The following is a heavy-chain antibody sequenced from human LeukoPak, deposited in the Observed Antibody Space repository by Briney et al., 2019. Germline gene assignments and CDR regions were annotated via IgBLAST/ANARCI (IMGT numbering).Heavy chain of an antibody. CDR3: ARGAPPPSYCSGGSCYSRDYYYGMDV. CDR2: IIPIFGTV. CDR1: GGTFSSYV. D-gene: IGHD2-15*01. Sequence: GASVKVSCKASGGTFSSYVISWVRQAPGQGLEWMGGIIPIFGTVNYAQKFQGRVTITADESTSTAYMELSSLRSEDTAVYYCARGAPPPSYCSGGSCYSRDYYYGMDVWGQGTTVTVSS. J-gene: IGHJ6*02. V-gene: IGHV1-69*13.